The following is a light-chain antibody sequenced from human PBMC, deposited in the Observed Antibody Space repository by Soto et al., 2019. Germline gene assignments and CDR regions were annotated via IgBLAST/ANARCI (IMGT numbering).Light chain of an antibody. CDR3: QQRSNWPPKFT. V-gene: IGKV3-11*01. CDR2: DAS. Sequence: EIVLTQSPATLSLSPGERATLSCRASLSVSSYLAWYQQKPGQAPRLLIYDASNRATGIPARFSGSGSGTDFTLTISSLEPEDFAVYYCQQRSNWPPKFTFGQGTRLEIK. CDR1: LSVSSY. J-gene: IGKJ5*01.